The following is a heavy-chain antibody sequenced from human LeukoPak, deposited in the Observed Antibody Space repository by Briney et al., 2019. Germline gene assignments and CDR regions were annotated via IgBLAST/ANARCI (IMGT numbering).Heavy chain of an antibody. CDR2: ISRSSAYI. J-gene: IGHJ4*02. V-gene: IGHV3-21*01. Sequence: PGGSLRLSCAASGFTLSSYSMNWVRQAPGKGLEWVSSISRSSAYIYYADSMKGRFTISRDNAKNSLYLQMNSLRAEDTAVYYCAKSFWWFGEFSPFDYWGQGTLVTVSS. CDR1: GFTLSSYS. CDR3: AKSFWWFGEFSPFDY. D-gene: IGHD3-10*01.